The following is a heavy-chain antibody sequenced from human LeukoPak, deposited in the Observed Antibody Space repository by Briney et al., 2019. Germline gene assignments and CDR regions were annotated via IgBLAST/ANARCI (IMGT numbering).Heavy chain of an antibody. V-gene: IGHV3-53*01. CDR1: GFTVSTNY. J-gene: IGHJ4*02. D-gene: IGHD2-21*02. CDR2: FYSGGNT. Sequence: GGSLRLSCAASGFTVSTNYMSWVRQAPGKGLEWVSVFYSGGNTYYADSVKGRFTISRDTSKNTLYLQMDSLRAEDTAVYYCARGGGAYCGDDCRRTFDYWGQGTLVTVSS. CDR3: ARGGGAYCGDDCRRTFDY.